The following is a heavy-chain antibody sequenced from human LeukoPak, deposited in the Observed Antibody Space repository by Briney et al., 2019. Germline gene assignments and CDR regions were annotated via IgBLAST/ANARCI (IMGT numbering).Heavy chain of an antibody. D-gene: IGHD6-13*01. V-gene: IGHV3-66*01. CDR1: GFTVSSNY. CDR3: TRDIVFGSSWRHDC. J-gene: IGHJ4*02. Sequence: GGSLRLSCAASGFTVSSNYMSWARQAPGKGLEWVSVMYSTGSTYYTDSVEGRFTISRDSSKNTLSLQMNSLRVEDTSIYYCTRDIVFGSSWRHDCWGQGTLVTVSS. CDR2: MYSTGST.